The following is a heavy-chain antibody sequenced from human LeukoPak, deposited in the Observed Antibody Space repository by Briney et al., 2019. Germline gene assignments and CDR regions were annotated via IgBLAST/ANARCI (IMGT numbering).Heavy chain of an antibody. Sequence: GGSLRLSCAASGFTFSSYEMNWVRQAPGKGLEWVSYISTSGSTIYYADSVKGRFTISRDNSKNTLYLQMNSLRAEDTAVYYCAKTLVVTLPPFDYWGQGTLVTVSS. J-gene: IGHJ4*02. D-gene: IGHD3-22*01. CDR3: AKTLVVTLPPFDY. CDR2: ISTSGSTI. V-gene: IGHV3-48*03. CDR1: GFTFSSYE.